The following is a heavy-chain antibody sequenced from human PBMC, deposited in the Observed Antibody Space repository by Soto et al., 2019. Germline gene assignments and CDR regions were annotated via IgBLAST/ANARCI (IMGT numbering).Heavy chain of an antibody. CDR2: LSGSGGSP. CDR1: GFTFNIYV. J-gene: IGHJ4*02. Sequence: EVQLLESGGDLVQPGGSLRLSCAASGFTFNIYVMSWVSQAPGKGLEWVSALSGSGGSPYYADYVKGRFTISRDNSTNTVYLQMNRLRAEDTAVYYCPNLGWVVDYWGQGTLVPVSS. V-gene: IGHV3-23*01. D-gene: IGHD6-19*01. CDR3: PNLGWVVDY.